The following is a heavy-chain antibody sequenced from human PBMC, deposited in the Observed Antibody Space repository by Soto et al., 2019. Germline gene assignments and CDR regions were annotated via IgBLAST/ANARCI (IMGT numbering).Heavy chain of an antibody. CDR2: IYHSGST. D-gene: IGHD3-9*01. Sequence: TLSLTCAVSGGSISSGGYSWSWIRQTPGKGLEWIGYIYHSGSTYYNPSLKSRVTISVDRSKNQFSLKLSSVTDADTDLHNFAGGGDDILTATGFAPWGQGTLVTGSS. V-gene: IGHV4-30-2*02. J-gene: IGHJ5*02. CDR1: GGSISSGGYS. CDR3: AGGGDDILTATGFAP.